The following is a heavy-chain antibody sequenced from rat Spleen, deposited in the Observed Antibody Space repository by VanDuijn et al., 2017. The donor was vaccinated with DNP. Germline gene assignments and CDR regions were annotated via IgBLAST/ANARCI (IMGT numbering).Heavy chain of an antibody. J-gene: IGHJ2*01. V-gene: IGHV5-7*01. CDR3: AKHDGTEGIDFDY. CDR2: ISYDGRDT. CDR1: GFIFSNYW. Sequence: EVQMVESGGGLVKPGRSLKISCIASGFIFSNYWMTWIRQAPKKGLEWVATISYDGRDTYYRDSVKGRFTISRDNAKSSLSLQMDSLRSEDTATYYCAKHDGTEGIDFDYWGQGVMVTVSS. D-gene: IGHD1-11*01.